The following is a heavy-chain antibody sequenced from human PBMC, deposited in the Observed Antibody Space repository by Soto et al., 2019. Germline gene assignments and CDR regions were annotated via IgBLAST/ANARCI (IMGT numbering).Heavy chain of an antibody. J-gene: IGHJ6*02. CDR3: ARAGCDGGSCYTLVGLRYGMDV. V-gene: IGHV3-30-3*01. Sequence: QVELVESRGGVVQPGRSLRLSCAASGFTFSSYVMHWVRQAPGKGLEWVAVISYDGNNKYYADSVKGRFTISRDNSKNTLYLQMNCLRAEDTAVYYCARAGCDGGSCYTLVGLRYGMDVWGQGTTVTVSS. D-gene: IGHD2-15*01. CDR1: GFTFSSYV. CDR2: ISYDGNNK.